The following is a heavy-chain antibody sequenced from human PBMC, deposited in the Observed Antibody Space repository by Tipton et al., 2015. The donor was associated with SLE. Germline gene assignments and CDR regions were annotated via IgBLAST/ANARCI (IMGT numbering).Heavy chain of an antibody. V-gene: IGHV4-59*12. J-gene: IGHJ4*02. CDR1: GGSISSYY. Sequence: LSLTCTVSGGSISSYYWSWIRQPPGKGLEWIGYIYYSGSTNYNPSLKSRVTISVDTSKNQFSLKLSSVTAADTAVYYCARDLTGLGFDYWGQGTLVAVSS. CDR3: ARDLTGLGFDY. CDR2: IYYSGST. D-gene: IGHD1-20*01.